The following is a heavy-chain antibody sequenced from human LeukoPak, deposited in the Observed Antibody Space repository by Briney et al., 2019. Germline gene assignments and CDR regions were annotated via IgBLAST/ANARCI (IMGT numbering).Heavy chain of an antibody. D-gene: IGHD4-17*01. CDR3: ARVPTTVTTANY. CDR1: GGSFSGYY. CDR2: INHSGST. J-gene: IGHJ4*02. Sequence: SETLSLTCAVYGGSFSGYYWSWIRQPPGKGLEWIGEINHSGSTNYNPSLKSPVTISVDTSKDQFSLKLSSVTAADTAVYYCARVPTTVTTANYWGQGTLVTVSS. V-gene: IGHV4-34*01.